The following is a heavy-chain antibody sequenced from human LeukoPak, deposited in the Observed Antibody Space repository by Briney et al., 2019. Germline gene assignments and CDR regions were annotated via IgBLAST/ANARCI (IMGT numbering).Heavy chain of an antibody. D-gene: IGHD3-22*01. CDR2: IYYSAST. V-gene: IGHV4-59*01. CDR3: ARGYHDFSGYWLSYFDY. J-gene: IGHJ4*02. Sequence: SETLSLTCTVSGGSISNYYWSWIRQPPGKGLEWIGYIYYSASTNYNPSLKSRFTISVDTSKNQFSLKLSSVTAADTAVYYCARGYHDFSGYWLSYFDYWGQGTLVTVSS. CDR1: GGSISNYY.